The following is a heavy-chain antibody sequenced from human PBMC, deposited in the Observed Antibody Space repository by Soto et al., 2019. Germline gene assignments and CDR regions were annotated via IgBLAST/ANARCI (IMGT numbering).Heavy chain of an antibody. D-gene: IGHD2-8*02. CDR2: IYYSGST. CDR1: GGSISSYY. CDR3: ARGSGGVLDY. Sequence: QVQLQESGPGLVKPSETLSLTCTVSGGSISSYYWSWIRQPPGKGLEWIGYIYYSGSTNYNPSLKSRVTISVDTSKNQFSLKLSSVTAADTAVYYCARGSGGVLDYWGQGTLVTVSS. J-gene: IGHJ4*02. V-gene: IGHV4-59*01.